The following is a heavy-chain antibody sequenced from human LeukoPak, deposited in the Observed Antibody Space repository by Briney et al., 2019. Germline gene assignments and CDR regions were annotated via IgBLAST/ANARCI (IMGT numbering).Heavy chain of an antibody. CDR3: AIRKTYNYNDEGGEWLDP. D-gene: IGHD1-1*01. V-gene: IGHV1-24*01. J-gene: IGHJ5*02. CDR1: GYTLTELS. Sequence: ASVKVSCKVSGYTLTELSMHWVRQAPGKGLEWMGGFDRGDGETMYAQKFQGRVTMTEDTSTDTAYMELSSLRSDDTAVYYCAIRKTYNYNDEGGEWLDPWGQGTLVTVSS. CDR2: FDRGDGET.